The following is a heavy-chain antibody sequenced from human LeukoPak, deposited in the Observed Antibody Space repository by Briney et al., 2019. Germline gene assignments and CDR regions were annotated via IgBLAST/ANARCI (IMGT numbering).Heavy chain of an antibody. V-gene: IGHV1-2*06. D-gene: IGHD6-13*01. CDR1: GYTFTGYY. Sequence: ASVKVSCKASGYTFTGYYMHWVRQAPGQGLEWMGRINPNSGGTNYAQKFQGRVTMTRDTSISTGDMELSRLRSDDTAVYYCARGEVSSWYDYFQHWGQGSLVTVSS. CDR2: INPNSGGT. CDR3: ARGEVSSWYDYFQH. J-gene: IGHJ1*01.